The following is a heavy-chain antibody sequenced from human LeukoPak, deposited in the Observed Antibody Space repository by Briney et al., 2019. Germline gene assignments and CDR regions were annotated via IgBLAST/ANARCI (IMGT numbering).Heavy chain of an antibody. CDR1: GGTFSSYA. Sequence: ASVKVSCKASGGTFSSYAISWVRQAPGQGLEWMGRIIPIFGTANYAQKFQGRVTITTDESTSTAYMELSSLRSEGTAVYYCARDRLTYCSSTSCYSRIRWFDPWGQGTLVTVSS. D-gene: IGHD2-2*01. CDR2: IIPIFGTA. CDR3: ARDRLTYCSSTSCYSRIRWFDP. J-gene: IGHJ5*02. V-gene: IGHV1-69*05.